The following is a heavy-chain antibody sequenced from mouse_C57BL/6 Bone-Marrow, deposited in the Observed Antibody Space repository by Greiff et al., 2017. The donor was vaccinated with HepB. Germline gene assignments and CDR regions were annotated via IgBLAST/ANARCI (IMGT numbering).Heavy chain of an antibody. CDR3: ARHEGVYAMDY. CDR2: ISNLAYSI. J-gene: IGHJ4*01. V-gene: IGHV5-15*01. CDR1: GFTFSDYG. Sequence: VQLKESGGGLVQPGGSLKLSCAASGFTFSDYGMAWVRQAPRKGPEWVAFISNLAYSIYYADTVTGRFTISRENAKNTLYLEMSSLRSEDTAMYYCARHEGVYAMDYWGQGTSVTVSS.